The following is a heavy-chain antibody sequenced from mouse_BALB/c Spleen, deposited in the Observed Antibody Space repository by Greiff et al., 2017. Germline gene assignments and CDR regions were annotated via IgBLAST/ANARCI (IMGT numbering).Heavy chain of an antibody. CDR3: TRQGRYDGFAY. V-gene: IGHV1S81*02. Sequence: QVQLQQSGAELVKPGASVKLSCKASGYTFTSYYMYWVKQRPGQGLEWIGEINPSNGGTNFNEKFKSKATLTVDKSSRTAYMQLSSLTSEDSAVYYCTRQGRYDGFAYGGQGTLVNVSA. D-gene: IGHD2-14*01. J-gene: IGHJ3*01. CDR2: INPSNGGT. CDR1: GYTFTSYY.